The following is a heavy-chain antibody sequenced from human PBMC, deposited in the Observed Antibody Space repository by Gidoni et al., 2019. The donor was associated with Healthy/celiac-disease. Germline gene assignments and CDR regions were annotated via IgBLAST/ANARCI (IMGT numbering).Heavy chain of an antibody. CDR3: ARVQVVMSRIVGATGAFDI. CDR2: IYSGGST. V-gene: IGHV3-66*01. J-gene: IGHJ3*02. D-gene: IGHD1-26*01. Sequence: EVQLVESGGGLVQPGGSLRLSCAASGFTVSSNYMSWVRQAPGKGLEWVSVIYSGGSTYYADSVKGRFTISRDNSKNTLYLQMNSLRAEDTAVYYCARVQVVMSRIVGATGAFDIWGQGTMVTVSS. CDR1: GFTVSSNY.